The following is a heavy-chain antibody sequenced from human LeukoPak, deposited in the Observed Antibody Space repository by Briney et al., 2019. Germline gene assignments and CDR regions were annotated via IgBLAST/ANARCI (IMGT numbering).Heavy chain of an antibody. CDR3: VRSPAYSSSWDAFDN. J-gene: IGHJ4*02. CDR1: GFTFSNYD. CDR2: IGTAVDT. Sequence: GGSLRLSCAASGFTFSNYDMHWVRQAAGKGLEWVSGIGTAVDTYYSGSVKGRFTLSRENARNSLYPQMSSLCAGCTALYNCVRSPAYSSSWDAFDNWGQGTLVTVSS. D-gene: IGHD6-13*01. V-gene: IGHV3-13*01.